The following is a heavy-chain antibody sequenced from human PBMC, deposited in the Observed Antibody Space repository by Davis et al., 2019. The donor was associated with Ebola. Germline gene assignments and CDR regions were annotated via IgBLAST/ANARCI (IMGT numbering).Heavy chain of an antibody. CDR2: ISPSGTYI. CDR1: GFTFINYN. D-gene: IGHD1-26*01. Sequence: GESLKISCAASGFTFINYNMNWVRQAPGKGLEWVSSISPSGTYIYYADSLKGRFTISRDNAKNSLYLQMNSLRAEDTAVYYCARARIVGGNTPYGMDVWGQGTTVIVSS. J-gene: IGHJ6*02. V-gene: IGHV3-21*01. CDR3: ARARIVGGNTPYGMDV.